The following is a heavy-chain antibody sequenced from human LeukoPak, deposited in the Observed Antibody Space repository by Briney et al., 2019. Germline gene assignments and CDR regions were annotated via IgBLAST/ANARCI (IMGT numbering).Heavy chain of an antibody. CDR1: GFTFSSYA. D-gene: IGHD6-19*01. CDR2: ISGSGGST. J-gene: IGHJ6*03. V-gene: IGHV3-23*01. Sequence: TGGSLRLSCAASGFTFSSYAMSWVRQAPGKGLEWFSAISGSGGSTYYADSVKGRFTISRDNSKNTLYLQMNSLRAEDTAVYYCAKDYSSGWYYYYMDVWGKGTTVTVSS. CDR3: AKDYSSGWYYYYMDV.